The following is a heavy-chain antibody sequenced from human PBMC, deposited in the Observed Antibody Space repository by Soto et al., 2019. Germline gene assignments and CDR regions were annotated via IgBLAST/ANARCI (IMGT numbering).Heavy chain of an antibody. CDR2: VNNGGGGT. Sequence: EVLLLDSGGGLVQPGWSLRLSCAASGFTFSNYAMTWVRQAPGKGPEWISTVNNGGGGTYYADSVKGRFTISRDNSKNTLYLQVSSLRAEDTAVYYCAKERLGRGIDYWGQGILVTVSS. D-gene: IGHD3-10*01. CDR3: AKERLGRGIDY. CDR1: GFTFSNYA. V-gene: IGHV3-23*01. J-gene: IGHJ4*02.